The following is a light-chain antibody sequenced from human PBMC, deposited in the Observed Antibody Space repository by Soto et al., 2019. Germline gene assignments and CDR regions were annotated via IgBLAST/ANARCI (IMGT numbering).Light chain of an antibody. CDR1: QGISSW. CDR2: DAS. J-gene: IGKJ2*01. V-gene: IGKV1-5*01. CDR3: QQYNSYSGRRT. Sequence: DIQMTQSPSTLSASVGDRVTITCRASQGISSWLAWYQQKPGKAPKLLIYDASSLESGFPSRFSGSGSGTEFTLNISSLQPDDFATYYCQQYNSYSGRRTFGQGTKLEIK.